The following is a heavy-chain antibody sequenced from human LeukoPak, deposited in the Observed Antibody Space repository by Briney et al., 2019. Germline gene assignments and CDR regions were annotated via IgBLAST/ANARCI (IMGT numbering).Heavy chain of an antibody. J-gene: IGHJ4*02. V-gene: IGHV5-51*01. CDR2: IYPGDSDT. CDR1: GYTFTSYG. Sequence: KVSCKASGYTFTSYGISWVRQMPGKGLEWMGIIYPGDSDTRYSPSFQGQVTISADKSISTAYLQWSSLKASDTAMYYCAGGYSYGSYSFDYWGQGTLVTVSS. D-gene: IGHD5-18*01. CDR3: AGGYSYGSYSFDY.